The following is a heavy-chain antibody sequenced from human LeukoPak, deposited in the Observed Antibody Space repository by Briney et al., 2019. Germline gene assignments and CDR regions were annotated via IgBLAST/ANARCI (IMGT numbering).Heavy chain of an antibody. Sequence: ASVKVSCKASGGTFSSYAISWVRQAPGQGLEWMGRIIPILGIANYAQKFQGRVTITADKSTSTAYMELSSLRSEDTAVYYCARDSSGSYRGNYYYGMDVWGQGTTVTVSS. D-gene: IGHD3-10*01. CDR2: IIPILGIA. CDR3: ARDSSGSYRGNYYYGMDV. V-gene: IGHV1-69*04. J-gene: IGHJ6*02. CDR1: GGTFSSYA.